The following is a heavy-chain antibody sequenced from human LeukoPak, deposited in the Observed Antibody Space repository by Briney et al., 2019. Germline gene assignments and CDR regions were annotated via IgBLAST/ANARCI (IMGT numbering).Heavy chain of an antibody. Sequence: SQTLSLACTVSGDSIGSGIHYWSWIRQPAGKGLEWIERIYTSGSTNYNPSLKSRVTISVDTSKKQFSLKLSSVTAADTAVYYCARISLTGYAPISGYFDYWGQGTLVTVSS. J-gene: IGHJ4*02. CDR2: IYTSGST. CDR3: ARISLTGYAPISGYFDY. CDR1: GDSIGSGIHY. V-gene: IGHV4-61*02. D-gene: IGHD3-9*01.